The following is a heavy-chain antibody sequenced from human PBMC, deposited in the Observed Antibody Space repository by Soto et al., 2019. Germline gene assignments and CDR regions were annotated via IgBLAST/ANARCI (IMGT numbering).Heavy chain of an antibody. D-gene: IGHD5-18*01. J-gene: IGHJ4*02. Sequence: ADTLSLTCTVSGSSISSYYWSWIRQPPGKGLEWIGYIYYSGSTNYNPSLKSRVTISVDTSKNQFSLKLSSVTAADTAVYYCASGRGYSYGSFDYWGQGTLVTVSS. CDR2: IYYSGST. CDR1: GSSISSYY. V-gene: IGHV4-59*01. CDR3: ASGRGYSYGSFDY.